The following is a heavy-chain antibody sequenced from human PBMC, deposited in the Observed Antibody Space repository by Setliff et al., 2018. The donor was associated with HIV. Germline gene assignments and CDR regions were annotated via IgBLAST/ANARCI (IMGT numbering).Heavy chain of an antibody. J-gene: IGHJ5*02. CDR3: ARDAPTVYANGWFDP. V-gene: IGHV4-38-2*02. Sequence: SETLSLTCAVSGYSISSGFYWGWIRQPPGKGLEWIGSIYHSGSTYYNPSLRSRVTISVDTPKNQFSLKLSSVTAADTAVYYCARDAPTVYANGWFDPWGQGTLVT. CDR2: IYHSGST. D-gene: IGHD2-8*01. CDR1: GYSISSGFY.